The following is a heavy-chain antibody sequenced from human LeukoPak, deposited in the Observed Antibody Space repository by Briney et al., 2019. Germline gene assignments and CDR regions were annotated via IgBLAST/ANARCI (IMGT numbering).Heavy chain of an antibody. J-gene: IGHJ4*02. CDR2: ISYDGSNK. D-gene: IGHD1-26*01. CDR1: GFTFSSYD. CDR3: AKEGSNGDFDY. Sequence: GGSLRLSCAASGFTFSSYDMHWVRQAPGKGLEWVTVISYDGSNKYYGDSEKGRFTISRDNSKNTLYLKMNSLRAEDTAVYYCAKEGSNGDFDYWGQGTLVTVSS. V-gene: IGHV3-30*18.